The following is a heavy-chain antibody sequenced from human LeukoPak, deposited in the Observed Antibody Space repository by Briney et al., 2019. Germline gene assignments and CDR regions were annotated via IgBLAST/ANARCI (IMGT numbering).Heavy chain of an antibody. J-gene: IGHJ6*03. V-gene: IGHV4-34*01. CDR3: ARGRQPYYDILTGYSTKYYYYYMDV. CDR2: INHSGST. Sequence: SETLSLTCTVSGGSITSYYWSWIRQPPGKGLEWIGEINHSGSTNYNPSLKSRVTISVDTSKNQFSLKLSSVTAADTAVYYCARGRQPYYDILTGYSTKYYYYYMDVWGKGTTVTVSS. D-gene: IGHD3-9*01. CDR1: GGSITSYY.